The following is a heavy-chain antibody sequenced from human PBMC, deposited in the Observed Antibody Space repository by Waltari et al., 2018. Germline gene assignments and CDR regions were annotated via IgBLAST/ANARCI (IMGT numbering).Heavy chain of an antibody. D-gene: IGHD3-3*01. CDR2: IYYSGST. CDR3: ARRFGNAFDI. V-gene: IGHV4-39*02. CDR1: GGPLCSSSFH. J-gene: IGHJ3*02. Sequence: QLQLQESGPGLVKPSETLSLICTGSGGPLCSSSFHWDWIRQPPGKGLEWIGNIYYSGSTSYNPSLKSRVTISVDTSKNHLLLKLTSVSAADSSVYYCARRFGNAFDIWGQGIMVTVSS.